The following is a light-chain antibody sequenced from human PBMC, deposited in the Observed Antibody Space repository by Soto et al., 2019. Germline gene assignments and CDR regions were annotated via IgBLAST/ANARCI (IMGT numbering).Light chain of an antibody. Sequence: DIQMTQSPSTLSASIGDRVTITCRASQSINRWLAWYQQRPGKAPKILIHKASSLEAGVPSRFSGSDSGTEFTLTISSVQPDDFATYFCLQYTIYPLSFGGGTKVEIK. V-gene: IGKV1-5*03. CDR1: QSINRW. J-gene: IGKJ4*01. CDR2: KAS. CDR3: LQYTIYPLS.